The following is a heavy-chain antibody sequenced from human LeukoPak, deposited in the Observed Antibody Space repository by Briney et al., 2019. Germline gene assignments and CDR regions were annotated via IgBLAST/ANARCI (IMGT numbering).Heavy chain of an antibody. V-gene: IGHV3-48*03. CDR3: ARDYSGYDSPFDY. CDR2: ISSTAGTI. CDR1: GFTFSSYE. Sequence: PGGSLRLSCAASGFTFSSYEMDWVRQAPGKGLEWVSYISSTAGTIFYADSVKGRFTISRDNAKNSLFLQMSSLRVEDTAVYYCARDYSGYDSPFDYWGQGTLVTVSS. J-gene: IGHJ4*02. D-gene: IGHD5-12*01.